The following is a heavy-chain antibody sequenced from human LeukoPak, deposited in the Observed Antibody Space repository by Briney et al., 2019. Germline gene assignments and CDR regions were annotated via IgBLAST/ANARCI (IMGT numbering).Heavy chain of an antibody. CDR1: GGSISCGVYY. D-gene: IGHD6-13*01. V-gene: IGHV4-30-4*08. Sequence: SETLSLTCTVSGGSISCGVYYWRWIRQPPGKGLEWIGYIYYSGSTYYNPSLKSRVTISVDTSKHQFSLKLLSVTAADTAVYYCARYSAACFDYWGQGTLVTVSS. CDR3: ARYSAACFDY. J-gene: IGHJ4*02. CDR2: IYYSGST.